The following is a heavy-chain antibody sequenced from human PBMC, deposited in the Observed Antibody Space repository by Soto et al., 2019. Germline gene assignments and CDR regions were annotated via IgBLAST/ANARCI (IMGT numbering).Heavy chain of an antibody. CDR1: GGTFTTHA. D-gene: IGHD3-10*01. Sequence: QVQLLQSGAEVKKPGSSVKGSCTASGGTFTTHAFNWVRQAPGQGLEWVGGIIPIFGTPNYAQKFQGRVSITADASTSTVYMELSSLRSDDTAVYYCARDLEFRDGNISHLDYWGQGTLVTVSS. V-gene: IGHV1-69*01. CDR3: ARDLEFRDGNISHLDY. J-gene: IGHJ4*02. CDR2: IIPIFGTP.